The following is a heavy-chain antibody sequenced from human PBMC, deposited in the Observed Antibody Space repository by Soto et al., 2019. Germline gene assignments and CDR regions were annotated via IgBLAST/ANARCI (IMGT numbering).Heavy chain of an antibody. CDR1: GFTFSSYA. V-gene: IGHV3-23*01. CDR3: AKDRRIAVAATGDAFDI. Sequence: GESLKISCAASGFTFSSYAMSWVRQAPGKGLEWVSAISGSGGSTYYADSVKGRFTISRDNSKNTLYLQMNSLRAEDTAVYYCAKDRRIAVAATGDAFDIWGQGTMVTVSS. CDR2: ISGSGGST. J-gene: IGHJ3*02. D-gene: IGHD6-19*01.